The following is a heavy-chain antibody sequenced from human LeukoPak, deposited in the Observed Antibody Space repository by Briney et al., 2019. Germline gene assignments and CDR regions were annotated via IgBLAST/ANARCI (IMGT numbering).Heavy chain of an antibody. CDR3: ARFANYYDSSGYGIYYFDY. CDR1: GYTFNNYG. CDR2: IIPIFGTA. V-gene: IGHV1-69*05. D-gene: IGHD3-22*01. Sequence: SVKVSCKASGYTFNNYGVTWVRQAPGQGLEWMGGIIPIFGTANYAQKFQGRVTITTDESTSTAYMELSSLRSEDTAVYYCARFANYYDSSGYGIYYFDYWGQGTLVTVSS. J-gene: IGHJ4*02.